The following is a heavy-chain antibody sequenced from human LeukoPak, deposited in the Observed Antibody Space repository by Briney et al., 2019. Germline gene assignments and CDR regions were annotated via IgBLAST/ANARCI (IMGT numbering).Heavy chain of an antibody. V-gene: IGHV1-2*02. CDR2: INPNSGGT. CDR3: ARGDSSGHLGG. Sequence: ASVKVSCKVSGYTLTELSMHWVRQAPGQGLEWMGWINPNSGGTNYAQKFQGRVTMTRDTSISTAYMELSRLRSDDTAVYYCARGDSSGHLGGWGQGTLVTVSS. CDR1: GYTLTELS. D-gene: IGHD3-22*01. J-gene: IGHJ4*02.